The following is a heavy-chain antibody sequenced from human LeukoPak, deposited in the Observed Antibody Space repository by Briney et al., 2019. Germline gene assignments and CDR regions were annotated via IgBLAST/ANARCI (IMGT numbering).Heavy chain of an antibody. CDR3: ARSRGNSGSYPLDY. CDR1: EFTFSSYS. CDR2: ISSSSSTI. V-gene: IGHV3-48*01. Sequence: GGSLRLSCEASEFTFSSYSMNWVRQAPGKGLEWVSYISSSSSTIYYAESVKGRFTISRDNAKDSLYLQMNSLRVEDTAVYYCARSRGNSGSYPLDYWGQGTLVTVSS. J-gene: IGHJ4*02. D-gene: IGHD1-26*01.